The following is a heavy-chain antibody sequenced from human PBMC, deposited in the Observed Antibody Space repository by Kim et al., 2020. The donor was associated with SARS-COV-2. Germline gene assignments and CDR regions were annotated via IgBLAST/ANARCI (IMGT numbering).Heavy chain of an antibody. Sequence: SETLSLTCTVSGGSIRSTNYFWGWVRQPPGGGLEWIGAIYYTGTTYYNPSLWGRVVISVDTSTNHLSLKLKSVTAADTAMYYCARLHENTFASGSFSDYWGQGTLVTVSS. V-gene: IGHV4-39*02. CDR2: IYYTGTT. D-gene: IGHD3-10*01. CDR1: GGSIRSTNYF. J-gene: IGHJ4*02. CDR3: ARLHENTFASGSFSDY.